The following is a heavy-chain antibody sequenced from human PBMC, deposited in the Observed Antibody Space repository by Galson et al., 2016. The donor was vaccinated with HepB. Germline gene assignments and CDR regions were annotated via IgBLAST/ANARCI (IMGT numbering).Heavy chain of an antibody. V-gene: IGHV1-69*13. D-gene: IGHD3-10*01. J-gene: IGHJ5*02. Sequence: SVKVSCKASGGTFSSSEISWLRQAPGHGLEWMGGIIPTFATANSAPKFQGRVKITADESTTTAYLEVSSLTSEDTAVYYCALYGSGSYSINYFDPWGQGTLVTVSS. CDR2: IIPTFATA. CDR1: GGTFSSSE. CDR3: ALYGSGSYSINYFDP.